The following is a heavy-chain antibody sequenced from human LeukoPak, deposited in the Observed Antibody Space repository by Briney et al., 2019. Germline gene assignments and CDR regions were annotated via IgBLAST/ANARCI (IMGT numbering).Heavy chain of an antibody. CDR3: ARSYDNGYMDV. CDR2: IYPGDSDT. Sequence: GESLKISCKGSGSRFTSYWLAWVRQMPGKGLEWMGIIYPGDSDTRYRPSFQGQVTISVDKSISTAYLQWSSLKASDTAMYYCARSYDNGYMDVWGKGTTVTISS. J-gene: IGHJ6*03. V-gene: IGHV5-51*01. D-gene: IGHD3-22*01. CDR1: GSRFTSYW.